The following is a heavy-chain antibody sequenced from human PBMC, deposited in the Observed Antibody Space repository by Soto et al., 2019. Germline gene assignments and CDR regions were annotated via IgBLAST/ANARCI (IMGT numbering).Heavy chain of an antibody. CDR2: ISHDGSNK. D-gene: IGHD6-19*01. J-gene: IGHJ6*02. CDR3: AKDLLAVDGYLHGIDV. CDR1: GFTFSSYG. V-gene: IGHV3-30*18. Sequence: QVQLVESGGGVVQPGRSLRLSCAASGFTFSSYGTHWVRQAAGKGLGWVAVISHDGSNKYFADSVKGRFTISRDNSQNTLYLQMNSLRAEDTALYYCAKDLLAVDGYLHGIDVWGQGTTVTVSS.